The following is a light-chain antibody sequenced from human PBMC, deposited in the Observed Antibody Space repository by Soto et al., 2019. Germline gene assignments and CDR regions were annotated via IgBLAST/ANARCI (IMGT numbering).Light chain of an antibody. CDR1: SSDVRGYNY. V-gene: IGLV2-14*01. CDR3: SSYTSSSHVL. CDR2: EVS. J-gene: IGLJ2*01. Sequence: QSVLTQPASVSGSPGQSITISCTGTSSDVRGYNYVSWYQQHPGKAPKLMIYEVSNRPSGVSNRFSGSKSGNTASLTISGLQAEDEADYYCSSYTSSSHVLFGGGTKLTVL.